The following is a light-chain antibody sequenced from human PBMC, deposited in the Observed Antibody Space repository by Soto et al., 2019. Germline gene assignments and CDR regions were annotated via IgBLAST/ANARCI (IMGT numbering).Light chain of an antibody. CDR1: QRVSSSY. CDR3: QQYGSSPPNT. CDR2: GAS. Sequence: EIVLTQSPGTLSLSPGERATLSCSASQRVSSSYLAWYQQKPGQAPRLLIYGASSRATGIPDRISRSGAWTNFTLTIIRLEPEDFAVYYCQQYGSSPPNTFGQGTKLEIK. J-gene: IGKJ2*01. V-gene: IGKV3-20*01.